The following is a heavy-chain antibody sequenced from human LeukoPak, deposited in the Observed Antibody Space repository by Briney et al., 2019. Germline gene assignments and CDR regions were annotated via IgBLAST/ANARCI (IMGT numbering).Heavy chain of an antibody. V-gene: IGHV3-30*04. CDR3: ARGLNYYDSSGYYYVDGDAFDI. Sequence: GGSLRLSCAASGFTFSSYAMHWVRQAPGKGLEWVAVISFDGSNKYYADSVKGRFTISRDNSKNTLYLQMNSLRAEDTAVYYCARGLNYYDSSGYYYVDGDAFDIWGQGTMVTVSS. CDR1: GFTFSSYA. CDR2: ISFDGSNK. D-gene: IGHD3-22*01. J-gene: IGHJ3*02.